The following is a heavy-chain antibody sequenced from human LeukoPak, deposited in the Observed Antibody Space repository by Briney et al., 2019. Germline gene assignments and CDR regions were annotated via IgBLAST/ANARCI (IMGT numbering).Heavy chain of an antibody. D-gene: IGHD3-10*01. J-gene: IGHJ4*02. Sequence: ASVKVSCKASGYTFIIYEIQWVRQAPGQGLEWVGWMRPRYGNTAYAQSFQGRVTITRDTSIDTVYMELSGLRSEDTVVYYCARVGAVEGGIDYWAQGTLITVSS. V-gene: IGHV1-8*03. CDR3: ARVGAVEGGIDY. CDR1: GYTFIIYE. CDR2: MRPRYGNT.